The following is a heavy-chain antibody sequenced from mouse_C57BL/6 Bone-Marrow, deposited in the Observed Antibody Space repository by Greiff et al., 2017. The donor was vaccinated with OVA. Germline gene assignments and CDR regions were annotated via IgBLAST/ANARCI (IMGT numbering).Heavy chain of an antibody. Sequence: EVKLVESGAELVRPGASVNLSCTASGFNIKDDYMHWVKQRPEQGLEWIGWIDPENGDTEYASKFQGKATITADTSSNTAYLQLSSLTSEDTAVYYCTSYGNFDYWGQGTTLTVSS. D-gene: IGHD2-1*01. CDR1: GFNIKDDY. CDR3: TSYGNFDY. CDR2: IDPENGDT. J-gene: IGHJ2*01. V-gene: IGHV14-4*01.